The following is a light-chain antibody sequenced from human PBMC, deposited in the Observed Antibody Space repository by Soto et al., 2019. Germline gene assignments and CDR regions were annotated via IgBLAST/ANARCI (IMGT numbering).Light chain of an antibody. V-gene: IGKV3-15*01. CDR2: GTS. CDR1: QSVSIL. J-gene: IGKJ4*01. Sequence: EIVLTQSPGTVSFSPGERATLSCRASQSVSILLAWYQQKPGQAPRLLIYGTSTRATGVPARFSGSGSGTEFTLTISNLQSEDFAVYYCQQYNDWPPLTFGGGTKVDIK. CDR3: QQYNDWPPLT.